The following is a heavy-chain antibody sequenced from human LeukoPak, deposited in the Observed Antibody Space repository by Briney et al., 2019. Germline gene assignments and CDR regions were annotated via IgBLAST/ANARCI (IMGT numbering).Heavy chain of an antibody. Sequence: MAGGSLRLSCAASGFTFSSYSMNWVRQAPGKGLEWVSSISSRNSYIFYADSVKGRFTVSRDNAKNSLYLQMNSLRVEDTAVYYCARSWYYDSSGPERGFDIWGQGTMVTVSS. J-gene: IGHJ3*02. CDR2: ISSRNSYI. CDR3: ARSWYYDSSGPERGFDI. CDR1: GFTFSSYS. D-gene: IGHD3-22*01. V-gene: IGHV3-21*01.